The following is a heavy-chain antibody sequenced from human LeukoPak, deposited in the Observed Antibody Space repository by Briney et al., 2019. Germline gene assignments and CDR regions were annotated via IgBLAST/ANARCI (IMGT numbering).Heavy chain of an antibody. V-gene: IGHV1-18*01. Sequence: ASVKVSCKASGYIFTSEGISWVRQAPGQGREWMGRSRADNDNRNYAQKLQGRVTVTTDTSTSTAYMDLRRLRFDATAVYYSARLPELSYYMDVWGKGPTVIVSS. CDR2: SRADNDNR. CDR3: ARLPELSYYMDV. J-gene: IGHJ6*03. CDR1: GYIFTSEG. D-gene: IGHD1-14*01.